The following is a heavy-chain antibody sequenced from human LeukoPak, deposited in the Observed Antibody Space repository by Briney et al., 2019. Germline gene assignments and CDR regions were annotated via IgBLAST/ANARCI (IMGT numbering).Heavy chain of an antibody. CDR1: GYSISSGYY. V-gene: IGHV4-38-2*02. Sequence: PSETLSLTCTVSGYSISSGYYWGWIRQPPGKGLEWIGRIYTSGSTSYNPSLKSRVSISVDTSENQFSLNLSSVTAADTAVYYCARGWTTVTTARPADSFDIWGQGTMVTVSS. D-gene: IGHD4-17*01. J-gene: IGHJ3*02. CDR2: IYTSGST. CDR3: ARGWTTVTTARPADSFDI.